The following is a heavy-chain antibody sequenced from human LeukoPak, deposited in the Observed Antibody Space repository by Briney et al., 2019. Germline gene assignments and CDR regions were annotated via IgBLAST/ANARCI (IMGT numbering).Heavy chain of an antibody. V-gene: IGHV3-15*01. CDR3: TTYNIVVVPAALLYYYYGMDV. J-gene: IGHJ6*04. CDR2: IKSKTDGGTT. Sequence: KPGGSLRLSCAASGFTFSNAWMSWVRQAPGKGLEWIGRIKSKTDGGTTDYAAPVKGRFTISRDDSKNTLYLQMNSLKTEDTAVYCCTTYNIVVVPAALLYYYYGMDVWGKGTTVTVSS. CDR1: GFTFSNAW. D-gene: IGHD2-2*02.